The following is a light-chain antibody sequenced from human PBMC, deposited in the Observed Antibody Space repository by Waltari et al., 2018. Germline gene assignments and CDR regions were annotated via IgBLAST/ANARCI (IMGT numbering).Light chain of an antibody. CDR2: DAF. CDR1: QSVSSY. CDR3: QQRSNWPLI. J-gene: IGKJ4*01. Sequence: IGLTQSPATLSLSPGERATLSCRASQSVSSYLAWYQQKPGQAPRLLIYDAFNRATGIPARFSGSGSGTDFTLTISSLEPEDFAVYYCQQRSNWPLIFGGGTKVEIK. V-gene: IGKV3-11*01.